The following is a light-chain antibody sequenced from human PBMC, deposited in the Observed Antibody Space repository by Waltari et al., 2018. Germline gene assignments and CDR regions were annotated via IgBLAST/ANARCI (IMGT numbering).Light chain of an antibody. Sequence: QSALTQPPSPSGSPGPSVTISSTGTSSHVGGYHYLSWYQQHPGKAPKPMIYEVSKRPSGVPDRFSGSKSGNTASLTVSGLQAEDEADYYCSSYAGSNNLVFGGGTKLTVL. CDR3: SSYAGSNNLV. CDR1: SSHVGGYHY. CDR2: EVS. J-gene: IGLJ3*02. V-gene: IGLV2-8*01.